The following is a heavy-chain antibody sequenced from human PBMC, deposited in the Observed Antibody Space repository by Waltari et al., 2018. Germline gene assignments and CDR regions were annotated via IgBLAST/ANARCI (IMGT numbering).Heavy chain of an antibody. J-gene: IGHJ3*02. CDR2: VDPEDGET. CDR3: ATDLLSVRLGESFDI. D-gene: IGHD3-16*01. CDR1: GYTFTDYY. V-gene: IGHV1-69-2*01. Sequence: EVQLVQSGAEVKKPGATVKIHCKASGYTFTDYYMHWVQTAPGKGIEWMGRVDPEDGETIYAEKFQGRVTITADTSTDTAYMELSSLRSEDTAVYYCATDLLSVRLGESFDIWGQGTMVTVSS.